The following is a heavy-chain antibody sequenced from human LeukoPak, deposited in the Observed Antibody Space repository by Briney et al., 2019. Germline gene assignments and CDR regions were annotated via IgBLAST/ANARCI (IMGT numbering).Heavy chain of an antibody. D-gene: IGHD6-19*01. CDR1: GFTVSSNY. Sequence: GGSLRLSCAASGFTVSSNYMSWVRQAPGKGLEWVSVIYSGGSTYYADSVKGRFTISRDNSKNTLYLQMNSLRAEDTAVYYCAKDRFKVAVAGAIFDYWGQGTLVTVSS. CDR3: AKDRFKVAVAGAIFDY. V-gene: IGHV3-66*02. J-gene: IGHJ4*02. CDR2: IYSGGST.